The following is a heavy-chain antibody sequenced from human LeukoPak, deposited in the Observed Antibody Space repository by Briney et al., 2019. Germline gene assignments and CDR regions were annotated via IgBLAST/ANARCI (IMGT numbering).Heavy chain of an antibody. D-gene: IGHD3-22*01. CDR2: LKQDGSET. CDR3: ARTSSGYYYGY. Sequence: GGSLRLSCAASGFTFSSYWMSWVRQAPGKGLEWVANLKQDGSETYYVDSVKGRFTISRDNAKNSLYLQMNSLRAEDTAVYYCARTSSGYYYGYWGQGTLVTVSS. V-gene: IGHV3-7*01. CDR1: GFTFSSYW. J-gene: IGHJ4*02.